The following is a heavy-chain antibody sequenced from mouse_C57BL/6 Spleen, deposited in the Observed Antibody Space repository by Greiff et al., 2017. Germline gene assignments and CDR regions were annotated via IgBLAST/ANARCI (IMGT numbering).Heavy chain of an antibody. J-gene: IGHJ2*01. CDR3: ARWTNWDSY. V-gene: IGHV1-26*01. D-gene: IGHD4-1*01. CDR2: INPNNGGT. CDR1: GYTFTDYY. Sequence: EVKLQQSGPELVKPGASVKISCKASGYTFTDYYMKWVKQSHGQSLEWIGDINPNNGGTSYNQKFKGKATLTVDKSYSTAYMELRSLTSEYSAVYYCARWTNWDSYWGQGTTLTVSS.